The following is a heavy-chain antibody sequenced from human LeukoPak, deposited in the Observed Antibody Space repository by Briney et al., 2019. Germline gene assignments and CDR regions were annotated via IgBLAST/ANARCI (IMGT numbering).Heavy chain of an antibody. D-gene: IGHD2-15*01. J-gene: IGHJ4*02. Sequence: SETLSLTCTVSGGSISSSSYYWGWIRQPPGKGLEWIGSIYYSGSTYYNPSLKSRVTISVDTSKNRFSLKLSSVTAADTAVYYCARDRTGYCSGGSCPYFDYWGQGALVTVSS. CDR3: ARDRTGYCSGGSCPYFDY. V-gene: IGHV4-39*07. CDR1: GGSISSSSYY. CDR2: IYYSGST.